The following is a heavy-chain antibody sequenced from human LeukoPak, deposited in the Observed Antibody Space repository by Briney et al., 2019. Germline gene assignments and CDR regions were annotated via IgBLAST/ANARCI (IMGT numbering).Heavy chain of an antibody. CDR1: GYTFTGYY. V-gene: IGHV1-2*02. CDR2: INPNSGGT. CDR3: ARDHEEDWLAEEYYYYMDV. Sequence: ASVKVSCKASGYTFTGYYMHWVRQAPGQGLEWMGWINPNSGGTNYAQKFQGRVTMTRDTSISTAYMELSRLRSDDTAVYYCARDHEEDWLAEEYYYYMDVWGRGTTVTISS. D-gene: IGHD3/OR15-3a*01. J-gene: IGHJ6*03.